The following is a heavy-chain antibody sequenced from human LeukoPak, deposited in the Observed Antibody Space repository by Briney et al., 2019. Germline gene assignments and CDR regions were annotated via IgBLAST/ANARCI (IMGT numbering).Heavy chain of an antibody. CDR1: GGSISSYY. V-gene: IGHV4-59*08. J-gene: IGHJ5*02. Sequence: SETLSLTCTVSGGSISSYYWRWIRQPPGKGLEWIGYIYYSGSTNYNPSLKSRVTISVDTSKNQFSLKLSSVTAADTAVYYCARRRTGYSSSWYWFDPWGQGTLVTVSS. D-gene: IGHD6-13*01. CDR2: IYYSGST. CDR3: ARRRTGYSSSWYWFDP.